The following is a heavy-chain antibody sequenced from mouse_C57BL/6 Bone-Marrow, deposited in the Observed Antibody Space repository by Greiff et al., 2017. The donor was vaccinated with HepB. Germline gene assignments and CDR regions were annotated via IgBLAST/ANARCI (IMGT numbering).Heavy chain of an antibody. D-gene: IGHD3-2*02. V-gene: IGHV1-72*01. J-gene: IGHJ1*03. Sequence: QVQLKQPGAELVKPGASVKLSCKASGYTFTSYWMHWVKQRPGRGLEWIGRIDPNSGGTKYNEKFKSKATLTVDKPSSTAYMQLSSLTSEDSAVYYCARSGQLRLPHYWYFDVWGTGTTVTVSS. CDR1: GYTFTSYW. CDR3: ARSGQLRLPHYWYFDV. CDR2: IDPNSGGT.